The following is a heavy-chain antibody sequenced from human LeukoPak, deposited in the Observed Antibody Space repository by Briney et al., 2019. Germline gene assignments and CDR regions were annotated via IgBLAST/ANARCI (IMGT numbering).Heavy chain of an antibody. Sequence: SETLSLTCTVSGGSISSYYWSWIRQPPGKGLEWIGYIYYSGSTNYNPSLKSRVTISVDTSKNQFSLKLSSVTAADTAVYYCARGYYYGSGSWGYYYYYGMDVWGQGTTVTVSS. CDR2: IYYSGST. CDR1: GGSISSYY. CDR3: ARGYYYGSGSWGYYYYYGMDV. J-gene: IGHJ6*02. D-gene: IGHD3-10*01. V-gene: IGHV4-59*01.